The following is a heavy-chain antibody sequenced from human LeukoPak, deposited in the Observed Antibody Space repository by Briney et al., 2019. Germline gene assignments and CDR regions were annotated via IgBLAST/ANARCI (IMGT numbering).Heavy chain of an antibody. CDR3: ARVSLRFLEWSAFDI. V-gene: IGHV5-51*06. Sequence: GVSLKISCKGSGYTFTNYWIGWVRQMPGKGLEWMGIIYPGDSDTRYSPSFQGQVTISADKSISTAYLQWSSLKASDTAMYYCARVSLRFLEWSAFDIWGQGTMVTVSS. D-gene: IGHD3-3*01. CDR1: GYTFTNYW. CDR2: IYPGDSDT. J-gene: IGHJ3*02.